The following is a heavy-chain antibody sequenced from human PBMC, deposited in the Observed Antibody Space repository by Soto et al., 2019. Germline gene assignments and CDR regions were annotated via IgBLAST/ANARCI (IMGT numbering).Heavy chain of an antibody. J-gene: IGHJ6*02. CDR1: GFTVSSNY. CDR2: IYSGGST. Sequence: EVQLVESGGGLVQPGGSLRLSCAASGFTVSSNYMSWVRQAPGKGLEWVSVIYSGGSTYYADSVKGRFTISRDNSKNTLYLQMNSLRAEDTAVYYCARDSYYDCWSGYSEPAQNYYYGMDVWGQGTTVTVSS. CDR3: ARDSYYDCWSGYSEPAQNYYYGMDV. D-gene: IGHD3-3*01. V-gene: IGHV3-66*01.